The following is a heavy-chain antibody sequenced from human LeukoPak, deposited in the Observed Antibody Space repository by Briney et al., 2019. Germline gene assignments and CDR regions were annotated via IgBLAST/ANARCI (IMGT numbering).Heavy chain of an antibody. Sequence: SETLSLTCTVSGGSISSSSYYWGWIRQPPGKGLEWIGSIYYSGSTYYNPSLKSRVTISVDTSKNQFSLKLSSVTAADTAVYYCARESLTGANGDAFDIWGQGTMVTVSS. CDR2: IYYSGST. CDR1: GGSISSSSYY. D-gene: IGHD7-27*01. CDR3: ARESLTGANGDAFDI. V-gene: IGHV4-39*07. J-gene: IGHJ3*02.